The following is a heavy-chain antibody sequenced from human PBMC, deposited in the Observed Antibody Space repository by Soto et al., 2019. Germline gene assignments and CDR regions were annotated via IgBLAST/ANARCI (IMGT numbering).Heavy chain of an antibody. CDR1: GYTFTSYD. D-gene: IGHD1-1*01. Sequence: QVQLVQSGAEVKKPGASVKVSCKASGYTFTSYDINWVRQATGQGLERMGWMNPNSGNTVYAQKFQDRVTMTRNTSLGTGYLELCSRRSEDTAVYFCASERNVYGMDVWGQGTTVTVSS. CDR3: ASERNVYGMDV. CDR2: MNPNSGNT. J-gene: IGHJ6*02. V-gene: IGHV1-8*01.